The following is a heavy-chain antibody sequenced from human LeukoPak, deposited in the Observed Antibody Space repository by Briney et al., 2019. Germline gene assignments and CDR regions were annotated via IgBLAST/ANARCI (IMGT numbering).Heavy chain of an antibody. CDR2: IYTGVSGGGSI. CDR3: ARIAAAGPIDY. J-gene: IGHJ4*02. D-gene: IGHD6-13*01. Sequence: GGSLRLSCAASGFTVGGNYMSWVRQAPGKGLEWVSVIYTGVSGGGSINYADSVKGRFTISSDNSKSTLFLQMNSLRADDTAVYYCARIAAAGPIDYWGQGTLVTVSS. CDR1: GFTVGGNY. V-gene: IGHV3-53*01.